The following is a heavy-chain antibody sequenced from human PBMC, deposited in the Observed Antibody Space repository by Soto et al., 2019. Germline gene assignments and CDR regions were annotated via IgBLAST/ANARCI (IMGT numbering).Heavy chain of an antibody. CDR1: GGSISSYY. V-gene: IGHV4-4*07. CDR3: AIDGAWVGARGYFDY. CDR2: IYTSGST. J-gene: IGHJ4*02. D-gene: IGHD1-26*01. Sequence: QVQLQESGPGLVKPSETLSLTCTVSGGSISSYYWSWIRQPAGKGLEWIGRIYTSGSTNYNPSLKSRVTMSVDTSKNQFSLKLSSVTAADTAVYYCAIDGAWVGARGYFDYWGQGTLVTVSS.